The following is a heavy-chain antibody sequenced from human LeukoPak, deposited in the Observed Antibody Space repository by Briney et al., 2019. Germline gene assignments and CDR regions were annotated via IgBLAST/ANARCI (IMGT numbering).Heavy chain of an antibody. D-gene: IGHD1-26*01. CDR1: GGSFSGYY. V-gene: IGHV4-34*01. CDR3: ARMVGATPGAFDI. J-gene: IGHJ3*02. CDR2: INHSGST. Sequence: SETLSLTCAVYGGSFSGYYWSWIRQPPGKGLEWIGEINHSGSTNYNPSLKSRVTISVDKSKNQFSLKLSSVTAADTAVYYCARMVGATPGAFDIWGQGTMVTVSS.